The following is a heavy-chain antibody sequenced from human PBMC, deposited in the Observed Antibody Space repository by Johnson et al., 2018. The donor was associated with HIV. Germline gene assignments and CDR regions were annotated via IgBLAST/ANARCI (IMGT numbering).Heavy chain of an antibody. CDR2: ISSSGKST. Sequence: QVQLVESGGGLVKPGGSLRLSCTVSGFIFRDYYMSWMRQAPGKGLEWVSYISSSGKSTNYADSVKGRFTISRDNSKNTLYLQMNSLRAEDTAVYYCAKDLIELQGAFDIWGQGTMVTVSS. D-gene: IGHD1-26*01. CDR3: AKDLIELQGAFDI. CDR1: GFIFRDYY. J-gene: IGHJ3*02. V-gene: IGHV3-11*06.